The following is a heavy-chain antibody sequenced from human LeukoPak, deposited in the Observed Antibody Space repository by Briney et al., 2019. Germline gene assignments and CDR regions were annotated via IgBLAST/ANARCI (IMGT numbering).Heavy chain of an antibody. Sequence: SETLSPTCAVYGGSFSGYYWSWIRQPPGKGLEWIGEINHSGSTNYNPSLKSRVTISVDTSKNQFSLKLSSVTAADTAVYYCARRGYQLSPGGPYYYYYYYMDVWGKGTTVTISS. D-gene: IGHD2-2*01. CDR1: GGSFSGYY. J-gene: IGHJ6*03. V-gene: IGHV4-34*01. CDR2: INHSGST. CDR3: ARRGYQLSPGGPYYYYYYYMDV.